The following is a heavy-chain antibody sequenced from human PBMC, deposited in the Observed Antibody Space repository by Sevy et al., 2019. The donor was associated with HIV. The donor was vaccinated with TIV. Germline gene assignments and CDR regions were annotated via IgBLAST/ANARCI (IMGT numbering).Heavy chain of an antibody. CDR1: GGSISSGGYY. V-gene: IGHV4-31*03. CDR2: IYYSGST. Sequence: SETLSPTCTVSGGSISSGGYYWSWIRQHPGKGLEWIGYIYYSGSTYYNPSLKSRVTISVDTSKNQFSLKLSSVTAADTAVYYCARGNVDTAMVGFPDYFDYWGQGTLVTVSS. J-gene: IGHJ4*02. D-gene: IGHD5-18*01. CDR3: ARGNVDTAMVGFPDYFDY.